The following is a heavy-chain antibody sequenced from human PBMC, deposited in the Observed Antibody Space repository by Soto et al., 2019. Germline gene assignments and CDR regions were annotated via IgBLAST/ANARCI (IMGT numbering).Heavy chain of an antibody. D-gene: IGHD4-17*01. J-gene: IGHJ4*02. CDR1: GFTFSSYG. CDR2: ISYDGSNK. V-gene: IGHV3-30*18. CDR3: AKYFSRGDYGGFDY. Sequence: QVQLLESGGGVVQPGRSLRLSCAASGFTFSSYGMHWVRQAPGKGLEWVAVISYDGSNKYYADSVKGRFTISRDNSKNTLYLQMNSLGAEDTAVYYCAKYFSRGDYGGFDYWGQGTLVTVSS.